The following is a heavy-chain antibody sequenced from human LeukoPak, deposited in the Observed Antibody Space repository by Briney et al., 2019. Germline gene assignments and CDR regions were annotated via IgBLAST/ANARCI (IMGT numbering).Heavy chain of an antibody. V-gene: IGHV3-7*01. CDR1: GFSFSSKW. Sequence: GSLRLSWAVSGFSFSSKWMSWVRQAPGKGLEWVAKIKQDGSEKYYVDSVKGRFTISRDNAENSLYLQMNSLSPEDTAVYYCATIQNFNFAYWGQGTLVTVSS. D-gene: IGHD1-1*01. CDR3: ATIQNFNFAY. CDR2: IKQDGSEK. J-gene: IGHJ4*02.